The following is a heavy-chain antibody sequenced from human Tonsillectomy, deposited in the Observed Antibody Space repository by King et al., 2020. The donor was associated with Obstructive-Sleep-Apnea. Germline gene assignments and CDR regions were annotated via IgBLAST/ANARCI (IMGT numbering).Heavy chain of an antibody. D-gene: IGHD6-13*01. CDR1: GYAFTGYY. CDR2: INPNSGGT. V-gene: IGHV1-2*02. J-gene: IGHJ4*02. Sequence: VQLVQSGAEVKKPGASVKVSCKASGYAFTGYYIHWVRQAPGQGLEWMGWINPNSGGTDYAQKFQGRVTMTSDTSISAAYMELSRLMSDDSAVYYCASDAAAELHRRSNYFDYWGQGTLVTVSS. CDR3: ASDAAAELHRRSNYFDY.